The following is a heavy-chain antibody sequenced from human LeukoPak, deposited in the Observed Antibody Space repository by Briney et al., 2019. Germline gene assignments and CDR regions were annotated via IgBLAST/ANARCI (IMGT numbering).Heavy chain of an antibody. CDR3: AKQLTPELYYFDY. Sequence: GESLKISCKGSGYSFTSYWIGWVRQMPGKGLEWMGIIYPGDSDTRYSPSFQGQVTISADKSISTAYLQWSSLKASDTAMYYCAKQLTPELYYFDYWGQGTLVTVSS. CDR1: GYSFTSYW. J-gene: IGHJ4*02. D-gene: IGHD1-14*01. CDR2: IYPGDSDT. V-gene: IGHV5-51*01.